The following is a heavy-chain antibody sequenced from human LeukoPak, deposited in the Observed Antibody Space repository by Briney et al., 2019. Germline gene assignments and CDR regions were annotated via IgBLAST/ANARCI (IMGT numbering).Heavy chain of an antibody. D-gene: IGHD5-12*01. V-gene: IGHV4-31*03. J-gene: IGHJ6*04. CDR3: AGGPATKYYYYGMDV. CDR1: GGSISSGGYY. CDR2: IYYSGST. Sequence: PSETLSLTCTVSGGSISSGGYYWSWIRQHPGKGLEWIGYIYYSGSTYYNPSLKSRVTISVDTSKNQFSLKLSSVTAADTAVYYCAGGPATKYYYYGMDVWGKGTTVTVSS.